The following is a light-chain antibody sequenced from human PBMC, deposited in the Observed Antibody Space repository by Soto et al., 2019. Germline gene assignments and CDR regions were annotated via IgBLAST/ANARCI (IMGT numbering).Light chain of an antibody. J-gene: IGLJ2*01. V-gene: IGLV1-51*01. Sequence: QSVLTQPPSVSAAPGQQVTISCSGATSNIGNNYVSWYQQLPGAAPKLLIYDTNNRPSEIPDRFSGSRSGTSATLAITGLQTGDEGVYYCGAWDSSLSGVLFGGGTKLTVL. CDR3: GAWDSSLSGVL. CDR1: TSNIGNNY. CDR2: DTN.